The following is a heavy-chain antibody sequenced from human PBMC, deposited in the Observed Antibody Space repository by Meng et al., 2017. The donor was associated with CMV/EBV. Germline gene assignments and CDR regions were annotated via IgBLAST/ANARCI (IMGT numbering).Heavy chain of an antibody. CDR3: ARAPYYYDSSGYYFDY. V-gene: IGHV3-7*01. CDR2: IKQEGSEK. D-gene: IGHD3-22*01. Sequence: GESLKISCAASGFTFSSYWMSWVRQAPGKGLEWVANIKQEGSEKYYVDSVKGRFTISRDNAKNSLYLQMNSLRAEDTAVYYCARAPYYYDSSGYYFDYWGQGTLVTVSS. CDR1: GFTFSSYW. J-gene: IGHJ4*02.